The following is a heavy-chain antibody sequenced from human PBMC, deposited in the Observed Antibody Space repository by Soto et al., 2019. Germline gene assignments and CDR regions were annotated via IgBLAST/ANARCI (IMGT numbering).Heavy chain of an antibody. CDR2: ISAYNGNT. J-gene: IGHJ6*02. V-gene: IGHV1-18*01. CDR3: ARDLLWFGEDYGMDV. CDR1: GYTFTSYG. Sequence: QVQLVQSGAEVKKPGASVKVSCKASGYTFTSYGISWVRQAPGQGLEWMGWISAYNGNTNYAQKLQGRVTMTTDTAXXTAYMELRSLRSDDTAVYYCARDLLWFGEDYGMDVWGQGTTVTVSS. D-gene: IGHD3-10*01.